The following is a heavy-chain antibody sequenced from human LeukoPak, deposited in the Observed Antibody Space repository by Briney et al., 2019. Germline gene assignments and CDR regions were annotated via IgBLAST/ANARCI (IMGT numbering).Heavy chain of an antibody. CDR3: ARGSDFWSGYNNRADY. J-gene: IGHJ4*02. V-gene: IGHV4-61*02. CDR2: IYTSGST. CDR1: GGSISSGSYY. Sequence: SQTLSLTCTVSGGSISSGSYYWSWIRQPAGKGLEWIGRIYTSGSTNYNPSLKSRVTISVDTSKNQFSLKLSSVTAADTAVYYCARGSDFWSGYNNRADYWGQGTLVTVSS. D-gene: IGHD3-3*01.